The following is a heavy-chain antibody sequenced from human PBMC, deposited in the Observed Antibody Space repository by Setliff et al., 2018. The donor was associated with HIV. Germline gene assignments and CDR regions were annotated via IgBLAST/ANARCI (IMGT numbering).Heavy chain of an antibody. Sequence: ASVKVSCKASGYTFTGYYMHWVRQAPGQGLEWMGWINPHSGDTNYAQKFQDRVTMTRDTSVNIAYMQLSRLRSDDTAVYFCARGWSGVAVAGTPRFEYWGQGTLVTVSS. CDR2: INPHSGDT. V-gene: IGHV1-2*02. CDR3: ARGWSGVAVAGTPRFEY. CDR1: GYTFTGYY. D-gene: IGHD6-19*01. J-gene: IGHJ4*02.